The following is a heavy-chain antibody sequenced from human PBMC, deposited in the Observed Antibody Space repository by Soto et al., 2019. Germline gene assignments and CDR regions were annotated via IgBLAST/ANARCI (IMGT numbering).Heavy chain of an antibody. CDR3: AKDQSSFYDSSGYFPHDAFDI. CDR1: GFTFSSHA. CDR2: ISGSGGST. J-gene: IGHJ3*02. D-gene: IGHD3-22*01. V-gene: IGHV3-23*01. Sequence: AGSLRPSCAASGFTFSSHAMSWVRQAPGKGMEWVSAISGSGGSTYYADSVKGRFTISRDNSKNTLYLQMNSLRAEDTAVYYCAKDQSSFYDSSGYFPHDAFDIWGQGTMVTVSS.